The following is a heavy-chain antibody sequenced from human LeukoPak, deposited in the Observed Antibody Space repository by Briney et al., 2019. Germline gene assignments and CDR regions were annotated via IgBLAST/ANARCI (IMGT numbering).Heavy chain of an antibody. CDR3: ARRPSLWLVDY. CDR1: GFTFSDYY. CDR2: ISSSGSTI. D-gene: IGHD6-19*01. V-gene: IGHV3-11*04. Sequence: GSLRLSCAASGFTFSDYYMSWIRQAPGKGLEWVSYISSSGSTIYYADSVKGRFTISRDNAKNSLYLQMNSLRAEDTAVYYWARRPSLWLVDYWGQGTLVTVSS. J-gene: IGHJ4*02.